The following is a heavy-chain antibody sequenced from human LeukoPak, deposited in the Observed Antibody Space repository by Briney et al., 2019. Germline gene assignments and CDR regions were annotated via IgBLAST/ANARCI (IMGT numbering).Heavy chain of an antibody. CDR1: GFTFGSYE. CDR3: ARDGDYGEED. CDR2: ISHSGST. Sequence: GSLRLSCAASGFTFGSYEMNWVRQAPGKGLEWIGEISHSGSTNYNPSLKSRVTISVDKSKNQFSLKLSSVTAADTAVYYCARDGDYGEEDWGQGTLVTVSS. D-gene: IGHD4-17*01. V-gene: IGHV4-4*02. J-gene: IGHJ4*02.